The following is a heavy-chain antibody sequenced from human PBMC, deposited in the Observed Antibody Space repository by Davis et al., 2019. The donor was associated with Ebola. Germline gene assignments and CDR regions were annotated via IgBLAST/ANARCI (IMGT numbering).Heavy chain of an antibody. CDR2: ISAYNDYT. J-gene: IGHJ6*02. Sequence: ASVKVSCKASGYTLTRYGISWVRQAPGQGLEWMGWISAYNDYTNYAQKLQGRLTMTTDTSANTAYMELRSLRSDDTAVYYCARDQSSTWYNARYHYYGMDVWGQGTTVTVSS. CDR1: GYTLTRYG. D-gene: IGHD6-13*01. V-gene: IGHV1-18*04. CDR3: ARDQSSTWYNARYHYYGMDV.